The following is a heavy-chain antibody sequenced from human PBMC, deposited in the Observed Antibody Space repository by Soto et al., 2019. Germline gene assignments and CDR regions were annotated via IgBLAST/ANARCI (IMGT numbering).Heavy chain of an antibody. CDR1: GFTFSDYY. Sequence: PGGSLRLSCAASGFTFSDYYMSWIRQAPGKGLEWVSYISSSGSTIYYADSVKGRFTISRDNAKNSLYLQMNSLRAEDTAVYYCARDCYGDYSYYVDGWGKGTTVTVSS. CDR3: ARDCYGDYSYYVDG. D-gene: IGHD4-17*01. CDR2: ISSSGSTI. V-gene: IGHV3-11*01. J-gene: IGHJ6*03.